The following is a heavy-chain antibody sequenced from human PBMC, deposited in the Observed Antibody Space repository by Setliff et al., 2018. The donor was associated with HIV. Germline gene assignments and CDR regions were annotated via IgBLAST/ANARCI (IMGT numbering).Heavy chain of an antibody. D-gene: IGHD1-26*01. Sequence: SETLSLTCAVSGGPISSDAYYWSWIRQGPGKGLEWIGYIYYSGRTYYNPSLKSRITISVDSSKNQFSLKLSSVTAADTAVYYCARGSSTVYNYYMDVWGKGTTVTVSS. V-gene: IGHV4-31*11. CDR2: IYYSGRT. CDR1: GGPISSDAYY. CDR3: ARGSSTVYNYYMDV. J-gene: IGHJ6*03.